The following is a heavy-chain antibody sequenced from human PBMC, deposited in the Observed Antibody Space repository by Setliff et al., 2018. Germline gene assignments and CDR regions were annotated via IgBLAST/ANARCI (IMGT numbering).Heavy chain of an antibody. D-gene: IGHD4-4*01. CDR1: GYSISSGYY. CDR3: ARVDYSPINYYYYYMDV. Sequence: SETLSLTCAVSGYSISSGYYWGWIRQPPGKGLEWIGNIYHSGSTYYNPSLKSRVTISVDTSKNQFSLKLSSVTAADTAVYYCARVDYSPINYYYYYMDVWGKGTTVTVSS. V-gene: IGHV4-38-2*01. J-gene: IGHJ6*03. CDR2: IYHSGST.